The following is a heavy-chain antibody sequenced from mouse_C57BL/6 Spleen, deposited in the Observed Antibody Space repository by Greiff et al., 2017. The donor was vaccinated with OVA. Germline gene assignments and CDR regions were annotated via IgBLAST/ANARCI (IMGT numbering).Heavy chain of an antibody. J-gene: IGHJ2*01. V-gene: IGHV1-15*01. CDR2: IYPETGGP. D-gene: IGHD1-1*01. Sequence: VQLQQSGAELVRPGASVTLSCKASGYTFTDYEMHWVKQTPVHGLEWIGAIYPETGGPAYNQKFKGKAILTADKSSRTAYIELRSLTSEDTAVYYSTGGDYGSSYHFDYWGKGTTLTVSS. CDR1: GYTFTDYE. CDR3: TGGDYGSSYHFDY.